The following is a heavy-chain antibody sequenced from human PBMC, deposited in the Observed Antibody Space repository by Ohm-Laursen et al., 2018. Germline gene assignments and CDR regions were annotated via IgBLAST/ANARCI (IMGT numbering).Heavy chain of an antibody. J-gene: IGHJ1*01. D-gene: IGHD4-17*01. CDR1: GFTFSSYS. CDR2: ISSSSSYI. V-gene: IGHV3-21*01. CDR3: LSGYGDYGVFQH. Sequence: SLRLSCAASGFTFSSYSMNWVRQAPGKGLEWVSSISSSSSYIYYADSVEGRFTISRDNAKNSLYLQMNSLRAEDTAVYYCLSGYGDYGVFQHWGQGTLVTVSS.